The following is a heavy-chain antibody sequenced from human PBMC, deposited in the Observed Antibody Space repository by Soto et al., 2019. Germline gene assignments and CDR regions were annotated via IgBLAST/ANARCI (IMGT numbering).Heavy chain of an antibody. CDR3: AAGGVTYYYDSSARNTPKIYYYYGMDV. CDR1: GFTFTSSA. J-gene: IGHJ6*02. D-gene: IGHD3-22*01. CDR2: IVVGSGNT. V-gene: IGHV1-58*01. Sequence: ASVKVSCKASGFTFTSSAVQWVRQARGQRLEWIGWIVVGSGNTNYAQKFQERVTITRDMSTRTAYMELSSLRSEDTAVYYCAAGGVTYYYDSSARNTPKIYYYYGMDVWGQGTTVTVSS.